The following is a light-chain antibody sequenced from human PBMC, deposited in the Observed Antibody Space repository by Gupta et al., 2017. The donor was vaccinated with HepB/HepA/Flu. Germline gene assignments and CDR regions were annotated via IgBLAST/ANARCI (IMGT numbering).Light chain of an antibody. CDR1: QSVNKY. CDR2: DAS. V-gene: IGKV3-11*02. CDR3: QQHQDWPPVT. Sequence: VLTHSPDTLSLSPGERATLSCRSSQSVNKYLDWYQHKPGQAPRLLIYDASNRATGIAARFSGGGYGRDLTLTISSREQEDFAGYYCQQHQDWPPVTFGQGTRLEIK. J-gene: IGKJ5*01.